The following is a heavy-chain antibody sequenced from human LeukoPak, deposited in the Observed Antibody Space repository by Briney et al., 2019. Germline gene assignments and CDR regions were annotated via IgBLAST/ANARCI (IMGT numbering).Heavy chain of an antibody. CDR1: GFTFSSYA. D-gene: IGHD6-6*01. V-gene: IGHV3-30-3*01. CDR2: ISYDGSNK. J-gene: IGHJ4*02. CDR3: ARGKYIVS. Sequence: GGSLRLSCAASGFTFSSYAMHWVRQAPGKGLEWVAVISYDGSNKYYADSVKGRFTISRDNSKNTLYLQMNSLRAEDTAVYYCARGKYIVSWGPGTLVTVSS.